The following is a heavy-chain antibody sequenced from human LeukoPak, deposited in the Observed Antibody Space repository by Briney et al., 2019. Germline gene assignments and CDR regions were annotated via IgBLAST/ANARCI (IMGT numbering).Heavy chain of an antibody. Sequence: ASVKVSCKASGYTFTSYDINWVRQATGQGLEWMGWMNPNSGNTGYAQKFQDRVTITRNTSISTAYMELSSLRSEDTAVYYCARGGYCSGGSCYSLDYWGQGTLVTVSS. D-gene: IGHD2-15*01. CDR2: MNPNSGNT. CDR3: ARGGYCSGGSCYSLDY. J-gene: IGHJ4*02. V-gene: IGHV1-8*03. CDR1: GYTFTSYD.